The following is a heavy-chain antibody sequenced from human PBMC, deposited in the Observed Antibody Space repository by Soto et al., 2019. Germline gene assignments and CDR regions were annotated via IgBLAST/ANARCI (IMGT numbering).Heavy chain of an antibody. Sequence: QVQLVQSGAEVKKPGSSVKVSCKASGGTFSRHAISWVRQAPGQGLEWMGGIIPIFGTANYAQKFQGRVTSNADESTSTAYIELSSLRSEDTAGSYCARDRGLWPGGDCYSCFSYYGMDVWGQGTTVTVSS. CDR1: GGTFSRHA. CDR2: IIPIFGTA. D-gene: IGHD2-21*02. CDR3: ARDRGLWPGGDCYSCFSYYGMDV. V-gene: IGHV1-69*01. J-gene: IGHJ6*02.